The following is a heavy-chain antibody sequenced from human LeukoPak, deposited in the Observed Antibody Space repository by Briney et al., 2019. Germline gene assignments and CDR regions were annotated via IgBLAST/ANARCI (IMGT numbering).Heavy chain of an antibody. CDR2: LSGGGGSA. CDR1: GFTISTSA. CDR3: AKFSGLVAGRNYFDS. V-gene: IGHV3-23*01. D-gene: IGHD3/OR15-3a*01. Sequence: PGGSLRLSCAASGFTISTSAMSWVRQAPGKGLEWVSSLSGGGGSAYYADSVKGRFTISRDNSKNTLFLQMKSLRAEDTAVYYCAKFSGLVAGRNYFDSWGQGTLVTVSS. J-gene: IGHJ4*02.